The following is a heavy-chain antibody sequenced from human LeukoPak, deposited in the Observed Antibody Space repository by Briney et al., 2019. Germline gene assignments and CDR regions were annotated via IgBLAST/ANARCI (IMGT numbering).Heavy chain of an antibody. CDR1: GFTFDDYA. V-gene: IGHV3-9*01. Sequence: GGSLRLSCAASGFTFDDYAMHWVRQAPGKGLEWVSGISWNSGSIGYADSVKGRSTISRDNAKNSLYLQMNSLRAEDTALYYCAKSLYYGSGTPIPLGYWGQGTLVTVSS. CDR3: AKSLYYGSGTPIPLGY. CDR2: ISWNSGSI. D-gene: IGHD3-10*01. J-gene: IGHJ4*02.